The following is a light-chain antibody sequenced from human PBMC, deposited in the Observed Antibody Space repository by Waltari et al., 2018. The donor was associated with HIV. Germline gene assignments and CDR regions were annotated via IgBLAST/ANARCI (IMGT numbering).Light chain of an antibody. CDR3: SSYAGSNNFV. V-gene: IGLV2-8*01. CDR2: EVS. CDR1: SSHVGGYHY. J-gene: IGLJ1*01. Sequence: QSALTQPPSASGSPGQSATISCTGTSSHVGGYHYVSWYQQHPGKAPKRMIYEVSTRPSGVPDRFSGSKSGNTASLTVSGLQPEDEADYYCSSYAGSNNFVFGTGTKVTVL.